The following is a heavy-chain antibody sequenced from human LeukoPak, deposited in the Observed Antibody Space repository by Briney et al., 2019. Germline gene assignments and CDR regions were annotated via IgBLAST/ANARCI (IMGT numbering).Heavy chain of an antibody. CDR1: GYTFTSYD. Sequence: ASVKVSCKASGYTFTSYDINWVRQATGQGLEWMGWMNPNSGNTGYAQKFQGRVTMTRNTSISTAYMELSSLRSEDTAVYYCARASYYEILTGHYYYYGMDVWGQGTTVTVSS. D-gene: IGHD3-9*01. CDR2: MNPNSGNT. V-gene: IGHV1-8*01. CDR3: ARASYYEILTGHYYYYGMDV. J-gene: IGHJ6*02.